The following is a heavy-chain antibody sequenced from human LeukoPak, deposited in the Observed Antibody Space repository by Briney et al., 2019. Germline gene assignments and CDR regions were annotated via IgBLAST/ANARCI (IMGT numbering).Heavy chain of an antibody. D-gene: IGHD2-8*02. V-gene: IGHV3-30*18. CDR1: RFTFSRYA. Sequence: GGSLRLSCAASRFTFSRYAMNWVRQAPGKGLEWVAVISYDGSNKYYADSVKGRFTISRDNSKNTLYLQMNSLRAEDTAVYYCAKDTDFDYWGQGTLVTVSS. CDR2: ISYDGSNK. J-gene: IGHJ4*02. CDR3: AKDTDFDY.